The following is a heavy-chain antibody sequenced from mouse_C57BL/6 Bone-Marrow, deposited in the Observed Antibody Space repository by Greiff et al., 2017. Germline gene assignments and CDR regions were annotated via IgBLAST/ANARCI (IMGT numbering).Heavy chain of an antibody. CDR1: GYTFTSYW. D-gene: IGHD1-1*01. V-gene: IGHV1-55*01. CDR3: ARRITTVVPYAMDY. J-gene: IGHJ4*01. Sequence: VQLQQSGAELVKPGASVKMSCKASGYTFTSYWITWVKQRPGQGLEWIGDIYPGSGSTNYNEKFTSKATLTVDTSSSTAYMQLSSLTSEDSAVDYCARRITTVVPYAMDYWGQGTSVTVSS. CDR2: IYPGSGST.